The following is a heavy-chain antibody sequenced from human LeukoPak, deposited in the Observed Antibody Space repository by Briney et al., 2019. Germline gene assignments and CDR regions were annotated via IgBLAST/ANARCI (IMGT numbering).Heavy chain of an antibody. V-gene: IGHV4-39*01. CDR3: ARQAWNYFDY. J-gene: IGHJ4*02. Sequence: PGGSLRLSCAASGFTFSSYWLSWVRQAPGKGLEWIGTIYYSGSAYYNPSLKSRVTIPVDTSKSQFSLKLSSVTAADTAVYYCARQAWNYFDYWGQGTLVTVSS. D-gene: IGHD1-1*01. CDR2: IYYSGSA. CDR1: GFTFSSYW.